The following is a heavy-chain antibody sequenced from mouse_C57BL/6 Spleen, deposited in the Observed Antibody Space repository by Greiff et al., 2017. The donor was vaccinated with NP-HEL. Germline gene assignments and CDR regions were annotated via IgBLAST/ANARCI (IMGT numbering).Heavy chain of an antibody. J-gene: IGHJ2*01. CDR1: GYTFTSYW. Sequence: QVQLQQPGAELVKPGASVKLSCKASGYTFTSYWMQWVKQRPGQGLEWIGEIDPSDSYTNYNQKFKGKATLTVDTSSSTAYMQLSSLTSEDSAVYYCARGTTALATKDYFDYWGQGTTLTVSS. D-gene: IGHD1-1*01. CDR2: IDPSDSYT. V-gene: IGHV1-50*01. CDR3: ARGTTALATKDYFDY.